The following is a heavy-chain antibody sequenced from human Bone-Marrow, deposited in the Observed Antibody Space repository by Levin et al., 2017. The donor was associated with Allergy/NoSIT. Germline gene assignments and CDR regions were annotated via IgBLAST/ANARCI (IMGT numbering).Heavy chain of an antibody. Sequence: SCAASGFTFGVYGMHWVRQAPGKGLEWVAVISFDGTNRYYTDSVKGRFTISRDNSKNTLYLDMNSLRPEDTALYYCAKSRYARDMALDSWGQGTLVTVSS. J-gene: IGHJ4*02. CDR3: AKSRYARDMALDS. CDR2: ISFDGTNR. CDR1: GFTFGVYG. D-gene: IGHD5-24*01. V-gene: IGHV3-30*18.